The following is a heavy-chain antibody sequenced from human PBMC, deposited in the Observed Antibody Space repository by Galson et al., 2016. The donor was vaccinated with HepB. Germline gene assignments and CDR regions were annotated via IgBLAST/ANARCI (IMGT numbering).Heavy chain of an antibody. CDR1: GFTFRSYA. Sequence: SLRLSCAASGFTFRSYAMHWVRQAPGKGLEWIAYISDNSVAMSYADSVKGRFTVSRDNVKSSLYLQMDSLRAEDTGIYYCARESTGGYSYGTGLPYWGQGVLVTVSS. D-gene: IGHD5-18*01. V-gene: IGHV3-48*01. CDR2: ISDNSVAM. J-gene: IGHJ4*02. CDR3: ARESTGGYSYGTGLPY.